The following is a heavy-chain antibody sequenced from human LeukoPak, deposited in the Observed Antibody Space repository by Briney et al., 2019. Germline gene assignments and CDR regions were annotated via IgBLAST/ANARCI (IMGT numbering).Heavy chain of an antibody. D-gene: IGHD6-19*01. V-gene: IGHV4-59*01. CDR1: GGSISSYY. CDR3: AAEQSYAFQI. CDR2: ISYSGTT. Sequence: SETLSLTCTVSGGSISSYYWSWIRQPPGKGLEWIGYISYSGTTNYDPSLKSRVTLSVDTSKNQFSLKLNSVTAADTAVYYCAAEQSYAFQIWGQGTMVTVSS. J-gene: IGHJ3*02.